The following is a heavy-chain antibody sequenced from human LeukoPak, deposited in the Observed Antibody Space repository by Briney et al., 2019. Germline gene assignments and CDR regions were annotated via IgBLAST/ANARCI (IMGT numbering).Heavy chain of an antibody. J-gene: IGHJ4*02. V-gene: IGHV4-59*01. CDR2: IYYTGST. D-gene: IGHD6-19*01. CDR3: TRVGSQGQPGY. Sequence: PSETLSLTCTVSGGSISGFYWSWIRQPPGKGLDWIGYIYYTGSTNYNPSLKSRVIISLDMSKNQFSLELNSVTAADTAVYYCTRVGSQGQPGYWGQGTLVTVSS. CDR1: GGSISGFY.